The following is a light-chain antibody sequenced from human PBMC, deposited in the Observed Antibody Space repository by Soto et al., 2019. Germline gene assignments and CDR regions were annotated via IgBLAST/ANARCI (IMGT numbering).Light chain of an antibody. CDR2: DSN. CDR1: SSNIGGNP. Sequence: QAVVTQSPSASGTPGQRVTISCSGGSSNIGGNPVDWYQQFPGTAPKLLIYDSNQRPSGVPDRFSASKAGASASLAISGLQSEDEGDYYCAAWDASLGGFYVFGSGTKLTVL. J-gene: IGLJ1*01. V-gene: IGLV1-44*01. CDR3: AAWDASLGGFYV.